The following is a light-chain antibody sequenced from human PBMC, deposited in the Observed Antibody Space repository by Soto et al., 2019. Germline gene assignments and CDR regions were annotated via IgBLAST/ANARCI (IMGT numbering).Light chain of an antibody. Sequence: EIVLPQSPSTLSVSPGERFTLSCTSSQSVDISLAWYQQKPGQAPRLLIYGASTRATDMPGTFSGRGSGTEFTLTITSLRPEDFGVYYCQQYRSWPRTFGQGTKVDI. V-gene: IGKV3-15*01. CDR1: QSVDIS. CDR3: QQYRSWPRT. CDR2: GAS. J-gene: IGKJ1*01.